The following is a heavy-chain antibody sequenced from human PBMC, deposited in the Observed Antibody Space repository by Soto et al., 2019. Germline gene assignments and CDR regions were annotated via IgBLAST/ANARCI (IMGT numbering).Heavy chain of an antibody. J-gene: IGHJ6*02. CDR2: TYYRSKWYN. CDR1: GDSVSSNSAA. CDR3: ARDRGEDRTVAAAGQYYYYYYGMDV. D-gene: IGHD6-13*01. Sequence: KPSETLSLTCAISGDSVSSNSAAWNWIRQSPXRGLEWLGRTYYRSKWYNDYAVSVKSRITINPDTSKNQLSLQLNSVTPEDTAVYYCARDRGEDRTVAAAGQYYYYYYGMDVWGQGTTVTVSS. V-gene: IGHV6-1*01.